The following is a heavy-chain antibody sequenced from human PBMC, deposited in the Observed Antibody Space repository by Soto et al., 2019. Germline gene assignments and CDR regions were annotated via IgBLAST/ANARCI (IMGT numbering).Heavy chain of an antibody. Sequence: ASVKVCCKASGNSFTSYSIHWVRQAPGQRLEWVGWIIAGNGNTIYSQNFRGRVSITRDTSASTAYMELSSLRSEDTAVYYCARDYENASGLDYWGQGTQVTVSS. D-gene: IGHD3-16*01. CDR1: GNSFTSYS. V-gene: IGHV1-3*01. CDR3: ARDYENASGLDY. J-gene: IGHJ4*02. CDR2: IIAGNGNT.